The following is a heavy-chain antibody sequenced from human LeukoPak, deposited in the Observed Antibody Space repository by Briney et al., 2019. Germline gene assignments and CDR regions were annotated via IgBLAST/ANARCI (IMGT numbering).Heavy chain of an antibody. V-gene: IGHV3-33*06. CDR1: GFTFSHYG. CDR2: IWSDGSDK. D-gene: IGHD4-11*01. J-gene: IGHJ1*01. CDR3: AKDAQRGFDYSNSLQN. Sequence: GGSLRLSCAASGFTFSHYGMHWVRQTPGAGLEWVAVIWSDGSDKYYAKSVKGRFTISRDNSKNSLFLQMNSLRAEDTAVYYCAKDAQRGFDYSNSLQNWGQGILVTVS.